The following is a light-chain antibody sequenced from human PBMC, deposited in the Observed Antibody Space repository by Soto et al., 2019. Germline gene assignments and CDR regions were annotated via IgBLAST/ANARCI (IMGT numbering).Light chain of an antibody. Sequence: EIVLTQSPGTLSLSPGDGATLSCRASHSVSSAYLAWYQQKPGQPPRLLIYGAYSRATGIQARFSGSASGTDFTLTISRLEPEDVAVYYCQQYGSSPITFGQGTRLEIK. V-gene: IGKV3-20*01. J-gene: IGKJ5*01. CDR3: QQYGSSPIT. CDR2: GAY. CDR1: HSVSSAY.